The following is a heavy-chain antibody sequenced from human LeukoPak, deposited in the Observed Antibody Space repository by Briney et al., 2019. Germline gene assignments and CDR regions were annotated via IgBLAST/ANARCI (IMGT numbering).Heavy chain of an antibody. CDR3: ARGGGGYQQYNWNYVVWFDP. D-gene: IGHD1-7*01. CDR1: GDSISSSNSY. CDR2: VYYGGST. J-gene: IGHJ5*02. Sequence: SETLSLTCTVSGDSISSSNSYWGWIRQPPEKGLEWIGSVYYGGSTYYSPSLKSRVTISVDTSKNQFSLKLSSVTAADTAVYYCARGGGGYQQYNWNYVVWFDPWGQGTLVTVSS. V-gene: IGHV4-39*07.